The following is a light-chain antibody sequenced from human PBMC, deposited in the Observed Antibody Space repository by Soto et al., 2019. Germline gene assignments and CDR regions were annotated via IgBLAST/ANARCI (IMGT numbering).Light chain of an antibody. V-gene: IGKV3-11*01. J-gene: IGKJ4*01. CDR2: DAS. Sequence: EIVLTQSPATLSLSPGERATLSCRASQSVSSYLAWYQQKPGQAPRLLIYDASNGATGIPARFSGSGSGTDFTLTSSGLEPDDFAVYYCQQRSDWPSTFGGGTKVQIK. CDR1: QSVSSY. CDR3: QQRSDWPST.